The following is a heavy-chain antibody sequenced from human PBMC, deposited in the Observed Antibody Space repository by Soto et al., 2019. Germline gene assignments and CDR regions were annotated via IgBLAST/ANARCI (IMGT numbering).Heavy chain of an antibody. CDR3: ARSIAARGLASYYYGMDV. J-gene: IGHJ6*02. V-gene: IGHV1-2*02. D-gene: IGHD6-6*01. Sequence: QVQLVQSGAEVKKPGASVKVSCKASGYTFTGYYMHWVRQAPGQGLEWMGWINPNSGGTNYAQKFQGRVTMTRDTTISTAYMELSRLRSDDTAVYYCARSIAARGLASYYYGMDVWGQGTTVTVSS. CDR2: INPNSGGT. CDR1: GYTFTGYY.